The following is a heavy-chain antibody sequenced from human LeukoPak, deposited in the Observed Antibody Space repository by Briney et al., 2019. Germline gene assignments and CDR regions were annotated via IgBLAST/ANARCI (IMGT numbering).Heavy chain of an antibody. D-gene: IGHD2-15*01. Sequence: GGSLRLSCAASGFMFGTYWMSWVRQAPGRGLEWVANIKEDGNMKQYADSVRGRFTISRDNAKSSLYLQMSGLRAEDSAVYCCARDETSGYFVYWGQGTLVTVSS. CDR1: GFMFGTYW. CDR3: ARDETSGYFVY. J-gene: IGHJ4*02. V-gene: IGHV3-7*01. CDR2: IKEDGNMK.